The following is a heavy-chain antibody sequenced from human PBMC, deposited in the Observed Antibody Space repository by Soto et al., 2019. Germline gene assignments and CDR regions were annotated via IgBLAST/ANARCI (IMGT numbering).Heavy chain of an antibody. D-gene: IGHD3-3*01. CDR2: ISSSSSYI. CDR3: AWSYYDFWSGYYRNVHDAFDI. J-gene: IGHJ3*02. CDR1: GFTFSSYS. Sequence: GGSLRLSCAASGFTFSSYSMNWVRQAPGKGLEWVSSISSSSSYIYYADSVKGRFTISRDNAKNSLYLQMNSLRAEDTAVYYCAWSYYDFWSGYYRNVHDAFDIWGQGTMVTVSS. V-gene: IGHV3-21*01.